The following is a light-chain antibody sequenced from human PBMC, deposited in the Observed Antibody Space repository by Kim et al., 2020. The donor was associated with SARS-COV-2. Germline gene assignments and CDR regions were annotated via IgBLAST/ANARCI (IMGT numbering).Light chain of an antibody. CDR3: QQYGSSPYT. CDR1: QSVRNNY. J-gene: IGKJ2*01. Sequence: EIVLTQSPGTLSLSPGERATLSCRASQSVRNNYLAWYQQKPGQAPRLLIYGASSRATGIPDRFSGSGSGTDFTLTISRLEPEDFAVYYCQQYGSSPYTFGQGNKLEI. V-gene: IGKV3-20*01. CDR2: GAS.